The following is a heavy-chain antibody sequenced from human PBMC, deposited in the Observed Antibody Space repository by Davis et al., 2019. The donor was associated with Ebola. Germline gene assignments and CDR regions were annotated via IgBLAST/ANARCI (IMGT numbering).Heavy chain of an antibody. J-gene: IGHJ4*02. D-gene: IGHD4-11*01. CDR3: ARQRHYSNYVDY. V-gene: IGHV5-51*01. CDR1: GYIFTNYW. Sequence: GESLKISCKGSGYIFTNYWIAWVRQMPGKGLEWMGIIYPGDSDTRYSPSFQGQVTISADKSISTAYLQWSSLKASDTAMYYCARQRHYSNYVDYWGQGTLVTVSS. CDR2: IYPGDSDT.